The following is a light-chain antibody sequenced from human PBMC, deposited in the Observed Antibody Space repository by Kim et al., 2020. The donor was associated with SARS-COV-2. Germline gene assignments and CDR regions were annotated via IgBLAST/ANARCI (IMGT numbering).Light chain of an antibody. CDR1: QGISSY. CDR2: AAS. V-gene: IGKV1-8*01. Sequence: AIRIPQSPSSLSASTGDRVTITCRASQGISSYLAWYQQKQGKAPKLLIYAASTLQSGVPSRFSGSGSGTDFTLTISCLQSEDFATYFCQQYYSYPRYTFGQGTKLEI. J-gene: IGKJ2*01. CDR3: QQYYSYPRYT.